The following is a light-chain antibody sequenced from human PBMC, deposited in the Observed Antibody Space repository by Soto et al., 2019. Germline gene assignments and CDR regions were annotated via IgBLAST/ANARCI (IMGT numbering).Light chain of an antibody. CDR3: QRLSDYPIT. Sequence: DIQLTQSPSFLSASVGDRVTITCRASQDISSYLAWYQQKPGKAPQFLLYAAATLRVGVPSRFSESGSGTEFTLTISSLQPEDSATYYCQRLSDYPITFGQGTRLEI. CDR1: QDISSY. CDR2: AAA. J-gene: IGKJ5*01. V-gene: IGKV1-9*01.